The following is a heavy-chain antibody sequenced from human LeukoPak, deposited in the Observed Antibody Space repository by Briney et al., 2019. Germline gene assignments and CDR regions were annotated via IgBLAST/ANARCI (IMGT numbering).Heavy chain of an antibody. CDR1: GGSLSGSSSH. CDR2: IYYSGST. CDR3: ARAVAGDDAFDI. V-gene: IGHV4-39*07. D-gene: IGHD6-19*01. Sequence: SETLSLTRSVSGGSLSGSSSHWGWVRPPAREGLAWIGSIYYSGSTYDNPALKSRVTISVDTSKNQFSLKLSSVTAADTAVYYCARAVAGDDAFDIWGQGTMVTVSS. J-gene: IGHJ3*02.